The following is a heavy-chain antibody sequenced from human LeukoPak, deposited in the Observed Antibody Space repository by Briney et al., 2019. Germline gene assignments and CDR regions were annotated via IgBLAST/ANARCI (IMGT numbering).Heavy chain of an antibody. D-gene: IGHD3-9*01. CDR1: GSMFSSCG. J-gene: IGHJ3*01. CDR3: AKGYYNDVLTGYQRDTFEF. V-gene: IGHV3-30*02. Sequence: GGSLRLSCTASGSMFSSCGMHWVRQAPGKGLEWVAFIRYDGGDKLYAHSVKGRFTVSRDNSKKTIYLRVNSLRPEDTAVYYCAKGYYNDVLTGYQRDTFEFWGQGTKVTVSS. CDR2: IRYDGGDK.